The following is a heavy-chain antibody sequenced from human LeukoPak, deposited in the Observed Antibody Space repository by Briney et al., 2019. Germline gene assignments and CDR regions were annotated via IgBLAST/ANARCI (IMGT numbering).Heavy chain of an antibody. CDR1: GGSISSSSYY. CDR2: IYYSGST. V-gene: IGHV4-39*01. CDR3: ARHSSGWYFYFDY. Sequence: SETLSLTCTVSGGSISSSSYYWGWIRQPPGKGLVWIGSIYYSGSTYYNPSLKSRVTISVDTSKNQFSLKLSSVTAADTAVYYCARHSSGWYFYFDYWGQGTLVTVSS. D-gene: IGHD6-19*01. J-gene: IGHJ4*02.